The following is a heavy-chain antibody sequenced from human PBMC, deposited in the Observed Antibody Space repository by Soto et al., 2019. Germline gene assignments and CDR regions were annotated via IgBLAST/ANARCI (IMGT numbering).Heavy chain of an antibody. D-gene: IGHD1-7*01. CDR2: TYYRSKWYN. V-gene: IGHV6-1*01. Sequence: SQTLSLTCAISGDSVSNNGAAWNWIRQSPSRGLEWLGRTYYRSKWYNDYAVSVKSRITINPDTSKNQFSLQLNSVTPEDTAVYYCARDDINWWNSYFDYWGQGTLVTVS. J-gene: IGHJ4*02. CDR3: ARDDINWWNSYFDY. CDR1: GDSVSNNGAA.